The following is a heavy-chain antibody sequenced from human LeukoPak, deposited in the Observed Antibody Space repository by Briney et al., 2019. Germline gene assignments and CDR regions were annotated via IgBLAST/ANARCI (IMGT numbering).Heavy chain of an antibody. V-gene: IGHV3-21*06. D-gene: IGHD1-14*01. J-gene: IGHJ4*02. CDR1: GFTFSSYN. Sequence: GGSLRLSCAASGFTFSSYNMIWVRQAPGKGLEWVASIGPTGSDRYHADSIKGRFTISRDNANNFLYLQMNSLRAEDTAVYYCATETNGRHYDYWGQGTLLTVSS. CDR3: ATETNGRHYDY. CDR2: IGPTGSDR.